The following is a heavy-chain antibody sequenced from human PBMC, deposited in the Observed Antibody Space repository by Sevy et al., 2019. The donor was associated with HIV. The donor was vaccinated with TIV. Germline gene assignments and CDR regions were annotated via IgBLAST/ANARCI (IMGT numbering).Heavy chain of an antibody. V-gene: IGHV3-48*03. CDR2: IHASGSPI. J-gene: IGHJ6*02. CDR3: ARKVGYYYYYGMDV. CDR1: GFTFRSYE. Sequence: GGSLRLSCEGSGFTFRSYEMNWVRQAPGKGLEWISYIHASGSPIYYSDSVRGRFTISRDDAKNSLYLQMDDLRVDDTATYYCARKVGYYYYYGMDVWGQGTTVTVSS.